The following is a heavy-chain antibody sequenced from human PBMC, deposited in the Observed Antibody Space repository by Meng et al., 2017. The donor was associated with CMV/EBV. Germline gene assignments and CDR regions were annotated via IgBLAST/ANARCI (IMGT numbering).Heavy chain of an antibody. CDR3: ARGLRIFGVDPSPYYFDY. Sequence: ASVKVSCKASGYTFTSYDINWVRQATGQGLEWMGWMNPNSGNTGYAQKFQGRVTMTRNTSISTAYMELSSLRSEDTAVYYCARGLRIFGVDPSPYYFDYWGQGTLVTVSS. CDR1: GYTFTSYD. V-gene: IGHV1-8*01. CDR2: MNPNSGNT. D-gene: IGHD3-3*01. J-gene: IGHJ4*02.